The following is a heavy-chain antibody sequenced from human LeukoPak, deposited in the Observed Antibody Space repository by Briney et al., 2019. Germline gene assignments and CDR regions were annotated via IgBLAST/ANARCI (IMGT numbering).Heavy chain of an antibody. CDR2: IYHSGST. J-gene: IGHJ4*02. D-gene: IGHD1-1*01. V-gene: IGHV4-4*02. CDR3: ARRGSNWNDGREFDY. Sequence: SGTLSLTCAVSGGSTSSSNWWSWVRQPPGKGLEWIGEIYHSGSTNYNPSLKSRVTISVDTSKNQFSLKLSSVTAADTAVYYCARRGSNWNDGREFDYWGQGTLVTVSS. CDR1: GGSTSSSNW.